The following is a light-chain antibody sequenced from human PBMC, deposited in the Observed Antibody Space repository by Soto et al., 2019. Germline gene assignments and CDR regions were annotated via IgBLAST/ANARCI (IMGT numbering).Light chain of an antibody. CDR3: AASDDTLNRLSA. Sequence: QSVLAQPPSASGTPGQRVTISCSGSSSNIGSNTVNWYQQLPGTAPKLLIYSNNQRPSGVPDRFSGSKSGTSASLAISGLQSEDEAENYCAASDDTLNRLSALG. CDR2: SNN. J-gene: IGLJ6*01. V-gene: IGLV1-44*01. CDR1: SSNIGSNT.